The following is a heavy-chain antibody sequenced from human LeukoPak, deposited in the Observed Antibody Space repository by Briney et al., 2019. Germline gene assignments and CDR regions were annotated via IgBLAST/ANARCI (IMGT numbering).Heavy chain of an antibody. CDR2: ISSSSSYI. CDR3: ASGMDPYYAY. V-gene: IGHV3-21*01. D-gene: IGHD1-14*01. Sequence: GGSLRLSCAASGFTFSSYWMSWVRQAPGKGLEWVSSISSSSSYIYYADSVKGRFTISRDNAKNSLYLQMGSLRAEDTAVYFCASGMDPYYAYWGQGTLVTVSS. J-gene: IGHJ4*02. CDR1: GFTFSSYW.